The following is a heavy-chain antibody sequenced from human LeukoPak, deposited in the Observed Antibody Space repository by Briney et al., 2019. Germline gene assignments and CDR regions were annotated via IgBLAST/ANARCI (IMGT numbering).Heavy chain of an antibody. CDR1: GYTFTSYA. CDR3: ARDRYGDGFAHLDY. D-gene: IGHD5-24*01. J-gene: IGHJ4*02. Sequence: AAVKVSCKASGYTFTSYAIHWVRQAPGQGLEWMGWITPSGGTNYPQKFQGRVAITWDTSITTAYMDLSRLTSDDTAVYYCARDRYGDGFAHLDYWGQGALVTVSS. V-gene: IGHV1-2*02. CDR2: ITPSGGT.